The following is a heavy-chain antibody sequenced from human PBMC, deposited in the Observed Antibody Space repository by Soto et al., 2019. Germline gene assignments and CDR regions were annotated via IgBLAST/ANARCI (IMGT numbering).Heavy chain of an antibody. Sequence: PGGSLRLSCAASGFTFSSYGMHWVRQAPGKGLEWVAVISYDGSNKYYADSVKGRFTISRDNSKNTLYLQMNSLRAEDTAVYYCAKDFRAFSSSEFYYYYYGMDVWAQGTTVPVSS. CDR3: AKDFRAFSSSEFYYYYYGMDV. CDR1: GFTFSSYG. J-gene: IGHJ6*02. D-gene: IGHD6-6*01. V-gene: IGHV3-30*18. CDR2: ISYDGSNK.